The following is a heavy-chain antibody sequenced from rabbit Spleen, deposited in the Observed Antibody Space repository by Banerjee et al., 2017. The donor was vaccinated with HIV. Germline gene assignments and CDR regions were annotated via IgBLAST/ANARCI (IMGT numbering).Heavy chain of an antibody. CDR2: IDPIFHVTT. D-gene: IGHD1-1*01. V-gene: IGHV1S45*01. J-gene: IGHJ3*01. CDR1: GLSFSSRFW. Sequence: QEQLEESGGDLVKPEGSLTLTCTASGLSFSSRFWISWVRQAPGKGLEWIGYIDPIFHVTTYASWVNGRFSISRENTQNTVSLQMNSLTAADTATYFCARDSSDSRLYFDLWGQGTLVTVS. CDR3: ARDSSDSRLYFDL.